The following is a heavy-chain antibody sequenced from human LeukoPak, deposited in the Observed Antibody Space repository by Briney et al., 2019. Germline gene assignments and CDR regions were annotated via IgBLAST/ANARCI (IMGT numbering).Heavy chain of an antibody. Sequence: GASVKVFCKASGYTFTSYYMHWVRQAPGQGLEWMGIINPRGGSTSYAQKFQGRVTMTRDTSTSTVYMELSSLRSEDTAVYYCARAPYMITIFGVGDRYYYMDVWGKGTTVTVSS. V-gene: IGHV1-46*01. J-gene: IGHJ6*03. CDR3: ARAPYMITIFGVGDRYYYMDV. CDR1: GYTFTSYY. D-gene: IGHD3-3*01. CDR2: INPRGGST.